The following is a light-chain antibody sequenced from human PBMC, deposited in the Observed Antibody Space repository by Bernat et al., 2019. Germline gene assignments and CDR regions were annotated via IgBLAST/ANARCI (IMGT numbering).Light chain of an antibody. V-gene: IGKV1-16*01. CDR1: QDISKY. J-gene: IGKJ4*01. CDR3: QQYDRYPLT. CDR2: GAS. Sequence: DIQMTQSPSSLSASVGDRVTITFRATQDISKYLAWLQQKPGKAPKSLIYGASTLHSGVPSRFSGSGSGTDFTLTISSLQPDDLATYYCQQYDRYPLTFGGGTKVEVK.